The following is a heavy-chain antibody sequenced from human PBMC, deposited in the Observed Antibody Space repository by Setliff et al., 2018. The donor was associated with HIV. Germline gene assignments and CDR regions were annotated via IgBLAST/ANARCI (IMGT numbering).Heavy chain of an antibody. CDR1: GGSISIDY. CDR3: ARSRTSSGYYGVTGYGMDV. CDR2: IYYSGIT. D-gene: IGHD3-22*01. Sequence: PSETLSLTCTVSGGSISIDYWSWIRQPPGKGLEWIGYIYYSGITNYNPSLKSRVTISVATSQNQFSLKPNSVTTADTAVYYCARSRTSSGYYGVTGYGMDVWGQGATVTVSS. J-gene: IGHJ6*02. V-gene: IGHV4-59*01.